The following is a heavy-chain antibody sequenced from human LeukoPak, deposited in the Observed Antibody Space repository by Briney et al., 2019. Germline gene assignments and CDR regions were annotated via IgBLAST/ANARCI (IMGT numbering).Heavy chain of an antibody. CDR2: IRDDGSNK. J-gene: IGHJ3*01. CDR3: AKGSESSSPDLAFDL. Sequence: PGGSLRLSCAASGFTFSSYGIHWVRQAPGKGLEWVAFIRDDGSNKYTADSVKGRFTISRDNSKSTLYLQMNSLRAEDTAFYYCAKGSESSSPDLAFDLWGQGTMVTVSS. CDR1: GFTFSSYG. V-gene: IGHV3-30*02.